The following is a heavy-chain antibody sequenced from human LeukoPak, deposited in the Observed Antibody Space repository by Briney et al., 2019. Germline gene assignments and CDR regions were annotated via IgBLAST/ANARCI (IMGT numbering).Heavy chain of an antibody. Sequence: SVKVSCKASGGTFSSYAISWVRQAPGQGLEWMGGIIPIFGTANYAQKFQGRVTITADKSTSTAYMELSSLRSEDTAVYYCAREGGPEYYYGSSGYYFPPDYWGQGTLVTVSS. J-gene: IGHJ4*02. D-gene: IGHD3-22*01. CDR3: AREGGPEYYYGSSGYYFPPDY. CDR2: IIPIFGTA. CDR1: GGTFSSYA. V-gene: IGHV1-69*06.